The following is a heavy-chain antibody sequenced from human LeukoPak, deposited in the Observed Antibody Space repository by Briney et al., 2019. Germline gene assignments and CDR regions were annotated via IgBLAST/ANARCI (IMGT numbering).Heavy chain of an antibody. J-gene: IGHJ6*02. CDR3: ARHCSGGSCYDYYYYGMDV. CDR1: GYTFTSYG. D-gene: IGHD2-15*01. CDR2: ISAYNGNT. V-gene: IGHV1-18*01. Sequence: ASVKVSFKASGYTFTSYGISWVRQAPGQGLEWMGWISAYNGNTNYAQKLQGRVTMTTDTSTSTAYMELRSLRSDDTAVYYCARHCSGGSCYDYYYYGMDVWGQGTTVTVSS.